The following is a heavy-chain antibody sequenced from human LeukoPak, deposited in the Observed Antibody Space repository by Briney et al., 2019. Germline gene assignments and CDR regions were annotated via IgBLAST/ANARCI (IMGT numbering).Heavy chain of an antibody. V-gene: IGHV1-69*05. D-gene: IGHD3-22*01. CDR3: ARAYYYDSSGYSNFDY. CDR1: GGTFSSYA. CDR2: IIPIFGTA. Sequence: SVKVSCKASGGTFSSYAISWVRRAPGQGLEWMGGIIPIFGTANYAQKFQGRVTITTDESTSTAYMELSSLRSEDTAVYYCARAYYYDSSGYSNFDYWGQGTLVTVSS. J-gene: IGHJ4*02.